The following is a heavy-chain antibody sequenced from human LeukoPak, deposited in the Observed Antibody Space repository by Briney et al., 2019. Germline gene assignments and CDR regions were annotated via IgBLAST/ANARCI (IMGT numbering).Heavy chain of an antibody. V-gene: IGHV4-34*01. CDR2: INHSGST. Sequence: SETLSLTCAVYGGSFSGYYWSWIRQPPGKGLEWIGEINHSGSTNYNPSLKSRVTISVDTSKNQFSLKLGSVTAADTAVYYCARGNLKGFGFDPWGQGTLVTVSS. D-gene: IGHD3-10*01. CDR3: ARGNLKGFGFDP. J-gene: IGHJ5*02. CDR1: GGSFSGYY.